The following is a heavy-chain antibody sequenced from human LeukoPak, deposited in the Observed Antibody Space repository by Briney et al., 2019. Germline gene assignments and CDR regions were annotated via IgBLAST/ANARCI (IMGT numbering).Heavy chain of an antibody. V-gene: IGHV3-33*01. J-gene: IGHJ6*02. CDR3: ARERTLYVSGGGYGMDV. CDR1: GFAFSSYG. Sequence: PGGSLRLSCAASGFAFSSYGMHWVRHAPGKGLEWVALIWYDGSNKYYADSVKGRFTISRDSSKNTLYLEMSSLRAEDTAVYFCARERTLYVSGGGYGMDVWGQGTTVTVSS. D-gene: IGHD3-10*01. CDR2: IWYDGSNK.